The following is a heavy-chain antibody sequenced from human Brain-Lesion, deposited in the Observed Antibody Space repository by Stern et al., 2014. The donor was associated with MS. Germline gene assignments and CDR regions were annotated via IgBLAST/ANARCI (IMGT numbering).Heavy chain of an antibody. V-gene: IGHV4-39*01. J-gene: IGHJ5*02. D-gene: IGHD2-15*01. CDR1: GGSVSSTSYA. CDR3: AGEEDIRYCSGGSCTGNWFDP. Sequence: QLVESGPGLVKPSETLSLTCTVAGGSVSSTSYAWAWIRQPPGKGLEWIGTIYYSGNTYYSPSLKRPLTLSLDTPKNQFSRQLRSVTAADTAVYYCAGEEDIRYCSGGSCTGNWFDPWGQGTLVTVSS. CDR2: IYYSGNT.